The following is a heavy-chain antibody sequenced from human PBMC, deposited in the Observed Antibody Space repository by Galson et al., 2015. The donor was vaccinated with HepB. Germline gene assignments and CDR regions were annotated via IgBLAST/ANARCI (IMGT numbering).Heavy chain of an antibody. J-gene: IGHJ3*02. Sequence: QSGAEVKKPGESLRISCKASGYSFTAYWITWVRQKPGKGPECIGRIEPSDSYTNYSPSFQGHVTISVDKSIDTAYLQWSSLKASDTAMYYCARLGDSGFYGALDIWGQGTMVTVSS. V-gene: IGHV5-10-1*01. CDR2: IEPSDSYT. D-gene: IGHD2-21*02. CDR1: GYSFTAYW. CDR3: ARLGDSGFYGALDI.